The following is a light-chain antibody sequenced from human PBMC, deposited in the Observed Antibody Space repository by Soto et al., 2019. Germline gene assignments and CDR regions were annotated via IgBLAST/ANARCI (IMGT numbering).Light chain of an antibody. CDR2: AAS. CDR3: QQCGSSPWT. V-gene: IGKV3-20*01. CDR1: QSVSSYY. Sequence: EIVLTQSPGTLSLSPGERATLSCRASQSVSSYYLAWYQQKPGQAPRLLIYAASSRATGIPDRFSGGGSGTDFTLTISRLEPEDFEVYYWQQCGSSPWTFGQGTKVEIK. J-gene: IGKJ1*01.